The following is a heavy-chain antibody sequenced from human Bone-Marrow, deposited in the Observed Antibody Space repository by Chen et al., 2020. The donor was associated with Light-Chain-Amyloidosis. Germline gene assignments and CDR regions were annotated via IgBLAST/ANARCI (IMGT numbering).Heavy chain of an antibody. D-gene: IGHD5-12*01. CDR2: IYPDYSDA. V-gene: IGHV5-51*01. CDR3: ARRRDGYNFDY. CDR1: GYTFPNYW. Sequence: EVQLEQSGPEVKKPGESLKISCKGSGYTFPNYWIGWVRQMPGKGLEWMGVIYPDYSDARYSPSFEGQVTILADKSITTAYLQWRSLKASDTAMYYCARRRDGYNFDYWGQGTLVTVSS. J-gene: IGHJ4*02.